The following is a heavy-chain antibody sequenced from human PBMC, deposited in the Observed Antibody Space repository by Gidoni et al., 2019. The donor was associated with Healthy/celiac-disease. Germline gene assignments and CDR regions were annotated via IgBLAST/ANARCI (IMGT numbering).Heavy chain of an antibody. CDR3: AHRGYCSGGSCYPSWCDP. CDR2: IYWDDDK. V-gene: IGHV2-5*02. Sequence: QITLQESGPTLVTPTQTLTLTCTFSGFSLRPSGVGVGWIRQPPGKALEWLALIYWDDDKRYSPSLKSRLTITKDTSKNQVVLTMTNMDPVDTATYYCAHRGYCSGGSCYPSWCDPWGQGTLVTVSS. CDR1: GFSLRPSGVG. D-gene: IGHD2-15*01. J-gene: IGHJ5*02.